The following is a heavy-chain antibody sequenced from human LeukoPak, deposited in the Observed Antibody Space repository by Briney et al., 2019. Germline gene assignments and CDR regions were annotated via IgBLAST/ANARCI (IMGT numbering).Heavy chain of an antibody. CDR3: ARDWRYYDSSGYYYFDY. D-gene: IGHD3-22*01. J-gene: IGHJ4*02. V-gene: IGHV3-53*01. CDR2: IYSGGST. Sequence: GGSLRLSCAASGFTVSSNYMSWVRQAPGKGLEWVSVIYSGGSTYYADSVKGRFTTSRDNSKNTLYLQMNSLRAEDTAVYYCARDWRYYDSSGYYYFDYWGQGTLVTVSS. CDR1: GFTVSSNY.